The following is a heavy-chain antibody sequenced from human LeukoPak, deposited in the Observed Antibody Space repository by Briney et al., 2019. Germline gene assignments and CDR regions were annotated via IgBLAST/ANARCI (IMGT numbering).Heavy chain of an antibody. CDR2: INAGNGNT. J-gene: IGHJ4*02. CDR1: GYTFTTYT. CDR3: ARELRPYYYEGKGYFNN. D-gene: IGHD3-22*01. Sequence: GASVKVSCKASGYTFTTYTIHWVRQGPGQRLEWMGWINAGNGNTKSSQKFQGRVTMTRDTSANTAFMELSSLGSEDTSVYYCARELRPYYYEGKGYFNNWGQGTQVTVSS. V-gene: IGHV1-3*01.